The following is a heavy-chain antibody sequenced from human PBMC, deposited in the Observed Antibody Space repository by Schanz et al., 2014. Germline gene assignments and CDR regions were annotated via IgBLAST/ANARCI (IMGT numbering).Heavy chain of an antibody. Sequence: QVQLVQSGGEMKKPGASVKVSCKASGYTFTSYGISWVRQAPGQGLEWMGVINPSGGSTIYAQKFQGRVTMTRDTSTSTVYMELSSLRSEDTAVYYCARGTRVRTTDFWSGLYYFDYWGQGTLVTVSS. V-gene: IGHV1-46*01. CDR1: GYTFTSYG. CDR3: ARGTRVRTTDFWSGLYYFDY. CDR2: INPSGGST. D-gene: IGHD3-3*01. J-gene: IGHJ4*02.